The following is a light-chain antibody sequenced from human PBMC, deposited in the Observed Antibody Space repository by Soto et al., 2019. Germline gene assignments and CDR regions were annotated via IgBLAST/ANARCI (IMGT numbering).Light chain of an antibody. CDR1: QSLSTN. Sequence: EIVMTQSPATLSVSPGERATLSCRASQSLSTNLAWYQQKPGQAPRLLIYGASTRATGIPARFSGSGSGTEFTLTISSLEPEDFAVYYCQQRSNWLFTFGPGTKVDIK. V-gene: IGKV3-15*01. CDR3: QQRSNWLFT. CDR2: GAS. J-gene: IGKJ3*01.